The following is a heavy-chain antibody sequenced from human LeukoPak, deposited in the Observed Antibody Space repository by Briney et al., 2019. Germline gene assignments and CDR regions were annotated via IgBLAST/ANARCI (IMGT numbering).Heavy chain of an antibody. D-gene: IGHD6-19*01. J-gene: IGHJ6*02. Sequence: ASVKVSCKASGYTFTSYGISWVRQAPGQGLEWMGWISAYNGNTNYAQKLQGRVTMTTDTSTSTAYMELRSLRSDDTAVYYCARDGSIAVAGTGLYYYGMDVWGQGTTVTVSS. CDR3: ARDGSIAVAGTGLYYYGMDV. V-gene: IGHV1-18*01. CDR1: GYTFTSYG. CDR2: ISAYNGNT.